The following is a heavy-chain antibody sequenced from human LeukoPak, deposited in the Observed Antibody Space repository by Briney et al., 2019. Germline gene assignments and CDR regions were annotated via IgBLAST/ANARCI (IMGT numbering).Heavy chain of an antibody. D-gene: IGHD3-10*01. V-gene: IGHV4-34*01. CDR3: ARGPKATYYYGSGRPHKTLIWFDP. Sequence: PSETLSLTCAVYGGSFSGYYWSWIRQPPGKGLEWIGEINHSGSTNYNPSLKSRVTMSVDTSKNQFSLKLSSVTAADTAVYYCARGPKATYYYGSGRPHKTLIWFDPWGQGTLVTVSS. CDR2: INHSGST. J-gene: IGHJ5*02. CDR1: GGSFSGYY.